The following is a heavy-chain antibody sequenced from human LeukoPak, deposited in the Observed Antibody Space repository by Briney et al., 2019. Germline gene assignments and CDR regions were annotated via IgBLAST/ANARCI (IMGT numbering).Heavy chain of an antibody. D-gene: IGHD5-18*01. CDR3: TTIKRGNIFGYFDF. V-gene: IGHV4-59*11. J-gene: IGHJ4*02. Sequence: SETLSLTCTVSGGSMTTHHWNWIRQTPGKGLEWIGYVFDSGRTKENPSLKSRVTLSADTSRNQLSLRLSSVTAADTAVYYCTTIKRGNIFGYFDFWGQGILVTVSS. CDR2: VFDSGRT. CDR1: GGSMTTHH.